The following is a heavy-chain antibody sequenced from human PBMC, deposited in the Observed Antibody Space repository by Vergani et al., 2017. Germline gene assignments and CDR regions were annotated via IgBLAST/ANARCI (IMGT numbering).Heavy chain of an antibody. CDR2: IYHSGST. V-gene: IGHV4-4*03. Sequence: QVQLQESGPGLVKPPGTLSLTCDVSGGSISSSNWWSWVRQPPGKGLEWIGEIYHSGSTNYNPSLKSRVTISVDKSKNQFSLKLSSLTDADTAAYYCARVSLLWFGELLANYYGMDVWGQGTTVTVSS. D-gene: IGHD3-10*01. J-gene: IGHJ6*02. CDR3: ARVSLLWFGELLANYYGMDV. CDR1: GGSISSSNW.